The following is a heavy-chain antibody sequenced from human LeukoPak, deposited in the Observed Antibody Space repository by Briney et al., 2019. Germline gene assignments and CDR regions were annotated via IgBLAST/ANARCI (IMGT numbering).Heavy chain of an antibody. V-gene: IGHV3-30*02. CDR1: GFTFSIYG. CDR2: IRYDGSNK. CDR3: AKSALSSYYYDSSGDDHFDY. D-gene: IGHD3-22*01. J-gene: IGHJ4*02. Sequence: GGSLRLSCAASGFTFSIYGMHWVRRAPGKGLEWVAFIRYDGSNKYYADSVKGRFTISRDNSKNTLYVQMNSLRAEDTAVYYCAKSALSSYYYDSSGDDHFDYWGQGTLVTVSS.